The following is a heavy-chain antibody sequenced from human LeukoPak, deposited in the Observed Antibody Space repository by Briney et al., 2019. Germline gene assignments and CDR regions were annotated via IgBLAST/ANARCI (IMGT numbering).Heavy chain of an antibody. CDR2: INPNSGGT. J-gene: IGHJ4*02. D-gene: IGHD6-19*01. CDR1: GNTFTGYY. Sequence: ASVKVSCKASGNTFTGYYMHWVRQAPGQGLEWMGWINPNSGGTNYTQKFQGRVTMTRDTSISTAYMELSRPRSDDTAVYYCARDYVYSSGWFDYWGQGTLVTVSS. V-gene: IGHV1-2*02. CDR3: ARDYVYSSGWFDY.